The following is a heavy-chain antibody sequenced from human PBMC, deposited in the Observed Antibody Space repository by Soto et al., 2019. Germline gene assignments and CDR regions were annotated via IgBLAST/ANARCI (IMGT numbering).Heavy chain of an antibody. CDR1: GYTFTNYG. J-gene: IGHJ4*02. V-gene: IGHV1-18*04. D-gene: IGHD6-19*01. CDR3: ARDEGSHGFDS. CDR2: VSGYNGNT. Sequence: ASVKVSCKASGYTFTNYGISWVRQAPGQGLEWMGWVSGYNGNTNYAQKLRGRVTMTTDTSTSTAYMELRTLRSDDTAVYYCARDEGSHGFDSWGQGGLVTGSS.